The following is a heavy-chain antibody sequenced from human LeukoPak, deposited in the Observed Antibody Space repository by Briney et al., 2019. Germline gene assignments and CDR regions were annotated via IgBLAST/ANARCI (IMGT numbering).Heavy chain of an antibody. J-gene: IGHJ6*03. CDR1: GGTFSSYA. CDR2: IIPIFGTA. D-gene: IGHD3-3*01. Sequence: SVKVSCKASGGTFSSYAISWVRQAPGQGLEWMGGIIPIFGTANYAQKFQGRVTITTDESTSTAYIALSSLRSEDQAVFYCARVSGYYDFWSGYYKENPNYYYYMDVWGKGTTVTVSS. V-gene: IGHV1-69*05. CDR3: ARVSGYYDFWSGYYKENPNYYYYMDV.